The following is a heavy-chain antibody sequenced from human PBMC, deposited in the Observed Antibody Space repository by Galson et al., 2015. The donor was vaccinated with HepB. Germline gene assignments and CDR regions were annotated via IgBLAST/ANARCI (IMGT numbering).Heavy chain of an antibody. D-gene: IGHD6-13*01. CDR3: ARSLIAAAFDY. V-gene: IGHV1-3*01. CDR2: INDGNGNT. J-gene: IGHJ4*02. CDR1: GYTFTSYA. Sequence: SVKVSCKASGYTFTSYAMHWVRQAPGQRLEWMGWINDGNGNTKYSQKFQGRVTITRDTSASTAYMELSSLRSEDTAVYYCARSLIAAAFDYWGQGTLVTVSS.